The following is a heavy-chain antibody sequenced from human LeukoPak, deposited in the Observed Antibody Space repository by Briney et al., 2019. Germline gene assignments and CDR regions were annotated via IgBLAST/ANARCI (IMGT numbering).Heavy chain of an antibody. CDR1: GFTLSSYG. D-gene: IGHD2/OR15-2a*01. CDR3: AKVLPGGRYFDY. J-gene: IGHJ4*02. Sequence: GGSLRLSCAVSGFTLSSYGMHWVRRAPGKGLEWVAFIPYDGSIKFYADSVKGRFTISRDSSKNTLYLEMNSLRADDTAVYYCAKVLPGGRYFDYWGQGTLVTVSS. CDR2: IPYDGSIK. V-gene: IGHV3-30*02.